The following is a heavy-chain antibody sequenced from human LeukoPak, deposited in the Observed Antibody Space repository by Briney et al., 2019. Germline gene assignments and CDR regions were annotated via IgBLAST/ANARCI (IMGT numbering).Heavy chain of an antibody. J-gene: IGHJ6*03. CDR1: GESFSGYY. Sequence: SETLSLTCAVYGESFSGYYWSWIRQPPGRGLEWIGSIYYSGSTYYNPSLKSRVTISVDTSKNQFSLKLSSVTAADTAVYYCARSGWILEWLFDYYYMDVWGKGTAVTVSS. CDR2: IYYSGST. D-gene: IGHD3-3*01. V-gene: IGHV4-34*01. CDR3: ARSGWILEWLFDYYYMDV.